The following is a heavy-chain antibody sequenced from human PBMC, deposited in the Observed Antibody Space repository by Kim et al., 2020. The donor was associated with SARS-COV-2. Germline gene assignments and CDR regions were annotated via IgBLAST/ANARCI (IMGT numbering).Heavy chain of an antibody. D-gene: IGHD3-9*01. CDR3: ASGGILTGYYKD. Sequence: SVKVSCKASGGTFSSYAISWVRQAPGQGLEWMGGIIPIFGTANYAQKFQGRVTITADESTSTAYMELSSLRSEDTAVYYCASGGILTGYYKDWGQGTLVTVSS. V-gene: IGHV1-69*13. CDR1: GGTFSSYA. CDR2: IIPIFGTA. J-gene: IGHJ4*02.